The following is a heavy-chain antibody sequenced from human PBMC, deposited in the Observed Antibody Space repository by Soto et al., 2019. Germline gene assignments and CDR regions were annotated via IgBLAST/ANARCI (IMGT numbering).Heavy chain of an antibody. J-gene: IGHJ4*02. CDR1: GGSLSGYY. Sequence: PTETLSLTCAVSGGSLSGYYWSWIRQPPGKGMEWIGEINHSGSTNYNPSLKSRVTISVDTSKNQFSLKRSSGTAADTAVYYCAVGIAARGRNFDYWGQGTLVTLSS. V-gene: IGHV4-34*01. CDR2: INHSGST. CDR3: AVGIAARGRNFDY. D-gene: IGHD6-13*01.